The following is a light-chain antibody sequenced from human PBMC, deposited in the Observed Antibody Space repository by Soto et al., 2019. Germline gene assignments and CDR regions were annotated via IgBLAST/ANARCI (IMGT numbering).Light chain of an antibody. CDR2: GAS. CDR1: QSVSNN. V-gene: IGKV3-15*01. Sequence: ERVMTQSPATLSVSPGERATLSCRASQSVSNNLACYQQKPGQAPRLLIYGASTSATGIPARFSGSGSGTEFTLTISSLQSEDFAVYYCQQYDNWPPGPFGQGTKLEI. J-gene: IGKJ2*01. CDR3: QQYDNWPPGP.